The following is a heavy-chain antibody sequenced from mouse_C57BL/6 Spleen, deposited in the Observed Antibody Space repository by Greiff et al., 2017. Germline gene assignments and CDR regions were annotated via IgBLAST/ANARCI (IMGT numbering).Heavy chain of an antibody. CDR3: ARSGTWAMDY. D-gene: IGHD3-3*01. CDR1: GYTFTSYW. V-gene: IGHV1-50*01. CDR2: IDPSDSYT. J-gene: IGHJ4*01. Sequence: QVQLQQPGAELVKPGASVKLSCKASGYTFTSYWMQWVKQRPGQGLEWIGEIDPSDSYTNYNQKFKGKATLTVDTSSSTAYMQLSSLTSEDSAVYYCARSGTWAMDYWGQGTSVTVAS.